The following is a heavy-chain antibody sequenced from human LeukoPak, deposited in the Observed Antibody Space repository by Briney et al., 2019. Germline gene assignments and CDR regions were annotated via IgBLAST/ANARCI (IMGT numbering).Heavy chain of an antibody. D-gene: IGHD3-22*01. J-gene: IGHJ4*02. CDR3: ARDPHYYHDSSGYLGGFDY. V-gene: IGHV1-2*02. Sequence: ASVKVSCKASGYTFTGYYMHWVRQAPGQGLEWMGWINPNSGGTNYAQKFQGRVTMTRDTSISTAYMELSRLRSDDTAVYYCARDPHYYHDSSGYLGGFDYWGQGTLVTVSP. CDR2: INPNSGGT. CDR1: GYTFTGYY.